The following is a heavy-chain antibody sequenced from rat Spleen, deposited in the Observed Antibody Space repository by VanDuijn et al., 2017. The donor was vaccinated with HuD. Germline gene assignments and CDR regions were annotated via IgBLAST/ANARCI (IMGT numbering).Heavy chain of an antibody. V-gene: IGHV5-7*01. CDR2: ISYDGSST. Sequence: EVQLVESGGGLVQPGRSLKLSCAASGFTFSDYSMAWVRQAPKKGLEWVATISYDGSSTYYRDSVKGRFTISRDNAKSTLYLQMDSLRSEDTATYYCARHNYDGTYYYDWYFDFWGPGTMVTVSS. CDR1: GFTFSDYS. D-gene: IGHD1-12*02. CDR3: ARHNYDGTYYYDWYFDF. J-gene: IGHJ1*01.